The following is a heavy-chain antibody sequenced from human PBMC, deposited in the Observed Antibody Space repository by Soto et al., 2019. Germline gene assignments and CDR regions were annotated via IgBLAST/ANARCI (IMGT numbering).Heavy chain of an antibody. Sequence: VASVKVSCKASGGTFSSYAISWVRQAPGQGLEWMGGIIPIFGTANYAQKFQGRVTITADESTSTAYMELSSLRSEDTAVYYCAREVSASNWNYGVWFDPWGQGTLVTVSS. CDR3: AREVSASNWNYGVWFDP. D-gene: IGHD1-7*01. J-gene: IGHJ5*02. CDR1: GGTFSSYA. V-gene: IGHV1-69*13. CDR2: IIPIFGTA.